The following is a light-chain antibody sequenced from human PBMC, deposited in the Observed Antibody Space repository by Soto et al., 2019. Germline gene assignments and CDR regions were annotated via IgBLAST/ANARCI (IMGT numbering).Light chain of an antibody. V-gene: IGLV1-44*01. J-gene: IGLJ1*01. CDR1: SSNIGSNT. Sequence: QSVLTQPPSASGTPGQRVTISCSGSSSNIGSNTVNWYQQLPGTAPKLLIYSNNQRPSGVPDRFSGSKSGTSASLAISGLQFEDEADYYCAAWDDSLNGYVFGTGTRFPV. CDR2: SNN. CDR3: AAWDDSLNGYV.